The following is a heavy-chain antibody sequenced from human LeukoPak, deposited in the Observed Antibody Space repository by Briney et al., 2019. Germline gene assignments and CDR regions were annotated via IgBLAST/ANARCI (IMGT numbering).Heavy chain of an antibody. CDR2: IKSDGSEK. D-gene: IGHD2-15*01. CDR3: TRGSCSGDTCYSPVHYFDY. V-gene: IGHV3-7*03. Sequence: GGSLRLSCAASGMTFSSHWMSWVRQAPGKGLEWVANIKSDGSEKYYLDSVKGRFTISRDNAKNSLYLQMNSLRAEDTAFYYCTRGSCSGDTCYSPVHYFDYWGQGSLVTVSS. CDR1: GMTFSSHW. J-gene: IGHJ4*02.